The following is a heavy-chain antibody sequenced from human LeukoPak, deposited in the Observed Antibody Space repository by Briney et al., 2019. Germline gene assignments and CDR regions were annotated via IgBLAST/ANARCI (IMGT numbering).Heavy chain of an antibody. CDR1: GFTFSSYS. Sequence: PGGSLRLSCAASGFTFSSYSMNWVRQAPGKGLEWVSSISSSSSYIYYADSVKGRFTISRDNAKNSLYLQMNSLRAEDTAVYYCARSLQAVYCSSTSCYKPYYYGMDVWGQGTTVTVSS. J-gene: IGHJ6*02. D-gene: IGHD2-2*02. V-gene: IGHV3-21*01. CDR2: ISSSSSYI. CDR3: ARSLQAVYCSSTSCYKPYYYGMDV.